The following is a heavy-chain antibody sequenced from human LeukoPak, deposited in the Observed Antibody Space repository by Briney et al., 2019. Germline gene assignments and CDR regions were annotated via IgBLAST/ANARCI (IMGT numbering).Heavy chain of an antibody. Sequence: GGSLRLSCAASGFTFGDYAMHWVRQTPGKGLEWVSGISWNSGRMNYADSVKGRFTISRDNAKNSLYLQMNSLRAEDTALYYCVKDWGFFKYLENWGQGALVTVSS. CDR1: GFTFGDYA. J-gene: IGHJ4*01. CDR3: VKDWGFFKYLEN. D-gene: IGHD3-3*01. CDR2: ISWNSGRM. V-gene: IGHV3-9*01.